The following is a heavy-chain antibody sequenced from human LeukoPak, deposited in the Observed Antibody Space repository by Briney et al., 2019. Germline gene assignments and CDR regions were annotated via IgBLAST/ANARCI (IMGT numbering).Heavy chain of an antibody. Sequence: PSGTLSLTCTVSGGSISSYYWSWIRQPPGKGLEWIGHIYGSGGSNYNTSLKSRVTLTVDTSKNQFSLKLSSVTAADTAVYYCARGTTYYDILTGYYDRGDDYWGEGTLVT. J-gene: IGHJ4*02. V-gene: IGHV4-59*01. D-gene: IGHD3-9*01. CDR1: GGSISSYY. CDR2: IYGSGGS. CDR3: ARGTTYYDILTGYYDRGDDY.